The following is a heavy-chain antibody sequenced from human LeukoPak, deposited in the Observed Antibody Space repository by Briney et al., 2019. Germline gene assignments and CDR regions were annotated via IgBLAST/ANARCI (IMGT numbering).Heavy chain of an antibody. D-gene: IGHD3-16*01. CDR3: ARAVDVADY. V-gene: IGHV3-7*01. CDR2: IKEDESAK. Sequence: GGSLRLSCVAPGLFFTDHWMSWVPRAQGRGLDWVANIKEDESAKFYADSVRGRFTISRDNAKNSAYLEMNNLRVEDTAVYYCARAVDVADYWGRGTLVTVSS. J-gene: IGHJ4*02. CDR1: GLFFTDHW.